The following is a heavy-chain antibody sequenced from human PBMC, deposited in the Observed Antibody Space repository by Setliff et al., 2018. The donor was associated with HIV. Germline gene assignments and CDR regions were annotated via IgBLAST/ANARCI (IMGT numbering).Heavy chain of an antibody. CDR2: IGSSNHGI. D-gene: IGHD3-10*01. Sequence: GGSLRLSCAVSGFTFSSHWMVWVRQAPGKGLDWVAHIGSSNHGIHYTASVQGRFTVSRDNANNLLFLQMNNLRDEDTAVYYCASFYGDYGYWGHGTQVTVSS. V-gene: IGHV3-48*02. CDR1: GFTFSSHW. J-gene: IGHJ4*01. CDR3: ASFYGDYGY.